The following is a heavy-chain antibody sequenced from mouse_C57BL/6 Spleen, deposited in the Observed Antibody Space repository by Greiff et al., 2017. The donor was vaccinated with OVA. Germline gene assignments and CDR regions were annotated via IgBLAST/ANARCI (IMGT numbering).Heavy chain of an antibody. V-gene: IGHV1-81*01. D-gene: IGHD1-1*01. CDR1: GYTFTSYG. CDR3: ARPYGSSLYFDY. CDR2: IYPRSGNT. J-gene: IGHJ2*01. Sequence: VQLQQSGAELASPGASVKLSCKASGYTFTSYGISWVKQRTGQGLEWIGEIYPRSGNTYYNEKFKGKATLTADKSSSTAYMELRSLTSEDSAVYFCARPYGSSLYFDYWGQGTTLTVSS.